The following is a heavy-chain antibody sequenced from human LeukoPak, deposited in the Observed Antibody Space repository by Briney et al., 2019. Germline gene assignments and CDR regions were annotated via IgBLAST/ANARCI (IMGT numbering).Heavy chain of an antibody. D-gene: IGHD2-15*01. V-gene: IGHV1-2*07. Sequence: ASVKVSCKASGYTFTDHYMHWVRQAPGQGLEWMGWINPNSDGINNYAHKFQGRVTMTRDTSISTAYMELSRLRSDDTAVYYCARDRVDGHTILGYSNWFDPWGQGTLVTVSS. CDR2: INPNSDGI. J-gene: IGHJ5*02. CDR1: GYTFTDHY. CDR3: ARDRVDGHTILGYSNWFDP.